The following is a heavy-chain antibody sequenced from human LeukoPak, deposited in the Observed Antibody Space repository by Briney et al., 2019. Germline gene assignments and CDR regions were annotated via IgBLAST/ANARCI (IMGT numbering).Heavy chain of an antibody. V-gene: IGHV5-51*01. J-gene: IGHJ4*02. CDR1: GYSFTSYW. D-gene: IGHD3-3*01. CDR2: IYPGDSDT. Sequence: GESLKISCKGSGYSFTSYWIGWVRQMPGKGLEWMGIIYPGDSDTRYSPSFQGQVTISADKSISTAYLQWSSLKASDTAMYYCARLGPNKGYDFWGGLWGQGTLVTVSS. CDR3: ARLGPNKGYDFWGGL.